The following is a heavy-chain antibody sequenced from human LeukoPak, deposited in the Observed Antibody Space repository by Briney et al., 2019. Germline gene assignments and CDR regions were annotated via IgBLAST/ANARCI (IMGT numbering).Heavy chain of an antibody. CDR1: GFTFSSYA. CDR2: ISGSGGST. Sequence: GGSLRLSCAASGFTFSSYAMTWIHQAPGKGLEWVSAISGSGGSTYYAYSEKGLFTISPANSKTTLYLQLSSLRAEDTAVYCCARGFYYYESSGYSYLWGQGTLVTVSS. CDR3: ARGFYYYESSGYSYL. D-gene: IGHD3-22*01. V-gene: IGHV3-23*01. J-gene: IGHJ4*02.